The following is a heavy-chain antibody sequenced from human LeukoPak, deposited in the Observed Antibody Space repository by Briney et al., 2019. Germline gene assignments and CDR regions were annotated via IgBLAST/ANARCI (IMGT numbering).Heavy chain of an antibody. CDR1: GGSISSGDYY. V-gene: IGHV4-30-4*08. CDR2: IYYSGST. CDR3: ARERPVVPAAILWSWFDP. J-gene: IGHJ5*02. Sequence: SETLSLTCTVSGGSISSGDYYWSWIRQPPGKGLEWIGYIYYSGSTYYNPSLKSRVTISVDTSKNQFSLKLSSVTAADTAVYYCARERPVVPAAILWSWFDPWGQGTLVTVSS. D-gene: IGHD2-2*01.